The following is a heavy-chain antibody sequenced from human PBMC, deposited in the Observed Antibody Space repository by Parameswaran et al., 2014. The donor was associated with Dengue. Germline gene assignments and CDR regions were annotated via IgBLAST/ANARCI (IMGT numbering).Heavy chain of an antibody. J-gene: IGHJ4*02. V-gene: IGHV1-69*01. CDR3: AIWATVTTAVDY. CDR2: IIPPFGRG. D-gene: IGHD4-17*01. Sequence: WVRQAPGQGLEWMGVIIPPFGRGKYAEKFQGRVAMTADESTNTAYMELSSLRSEDTAIYYCAIWATVTTAVDYWGQGTLVTVSS.